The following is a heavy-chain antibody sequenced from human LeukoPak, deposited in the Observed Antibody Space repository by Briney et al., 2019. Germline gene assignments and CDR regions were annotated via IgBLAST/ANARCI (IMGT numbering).Heavy chain of an antibody. CDR2: INHSGST. CDR3: ARGVRYYDSSGYSVPAFDI. J-gene: IGHJ3*02. CDR1: GGSISSYY. Sequence: SETLSLTCTVSGGSISSYYWSWIRQPPGKGLEWIGEINHSGSTNYNPSLKSRVTISVDTSKNQFSLKLSSVTAADTAVYYCARGVRYYDSSGYSVPAFDIWGQGTMVTVSS. D-gene: IGHD3-22*01. V-gene: IGHV4-34*01.